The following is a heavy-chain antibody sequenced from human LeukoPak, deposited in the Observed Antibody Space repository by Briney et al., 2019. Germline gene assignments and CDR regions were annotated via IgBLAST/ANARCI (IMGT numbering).Heavy chain of an antibody. CDR1: GYTFTGYY. V-gene: IGHV1-2*06. CDR2: INPNSGGT. D-gene: IGHD5-12*01. Sequence: ASVKVSCKASGYTFTGYYMHWVRQAPGQGLEWMGRINPNSGGTNYAQKFQGRVTMTRGTSISTAYMELSRLRSDDTAVYYCARIVVATIRVAFDIWGQGTMVTVSS. J-gene: IGHJ3*02. CDR3: ARIVVATIRVAFDI.